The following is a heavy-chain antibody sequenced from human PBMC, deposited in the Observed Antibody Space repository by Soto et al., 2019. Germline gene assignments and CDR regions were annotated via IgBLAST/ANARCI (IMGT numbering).Heavy chain of an antibody. J-gene: IGHJ3*02. CDR1: GFTFSSYA. CDR3: AKEISATWIQLWLPNDAFDI. V-gene: IGHV3-23*01. Sequence: EVQLLESGGGLVQPGGSLRLSCAASGFTFSSYAMSWVRQAPGKGLEWVSAISGSGGSTYYADSVKGRFTISRDNSKNTLYLQMNSLRAEDTAVYYCAKEISATWIQLWLPNDAFDIWGQGTMVTVSS. CDR2: ISGSGGST. D-gene: IGHD5-18*01.